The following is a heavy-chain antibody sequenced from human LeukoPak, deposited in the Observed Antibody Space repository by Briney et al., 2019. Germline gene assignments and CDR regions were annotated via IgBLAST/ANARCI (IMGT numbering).Heavy chain of an antibody. CDR2: IYYSGST. CDR1: GASISSGSNY. CDR3: ARGPGDYFDY. D-gene: IGHD7-27*01. J-gene: IGHJ4*02. Sequence: PSETLSLTCSVSGASISSGSNYWGWIRQPPGKTLEWIGYIYYSGSTNYNPSLKSRVTVSVDTSKNQFSLKLRSVTAADTAVYYCARGPGDYFDYWGQGTLVTVSS. V-gene: IGHV4-61*01.